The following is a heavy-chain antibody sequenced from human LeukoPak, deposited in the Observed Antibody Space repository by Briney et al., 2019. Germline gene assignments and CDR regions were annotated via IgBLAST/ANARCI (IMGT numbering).Heavy chain of an antibody. V-gene: IGHV4-4*07. Sequence: SETLSLTCTVSGTFISPYHWSWFRQSAGKGLEWIGLMYSSGSSNYSPSLKSRLTISPDNSKNQFSLRLSSVTAADTAVYYCARVLCESNGICYAFDIWGQGTTVIVSS. D-gene: IGHD2-8*01. CDR1: GTFISPYH. CDR2: MYSSGSS. CDR3: ARVLCESNGICYAFDI. J-gene: IGHJ3*02.